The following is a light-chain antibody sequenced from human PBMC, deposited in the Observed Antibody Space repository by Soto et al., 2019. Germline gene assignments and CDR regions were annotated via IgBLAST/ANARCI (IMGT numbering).Light chain of an antibody. CDR2: AAS. J-gene: IGKJ4*01. Sequence: DIQMTQSPSSLSASVGDRVTITCRASQSISKYLHWYQQKQGKAPKFXIYAASSLQSGVPSRFSGSGSGTGFTLTISSLQPEDFATYYCQQSDNTPPTFGGGTKVDI. V-gene: IGKV1-39*01. CDR3: QQSDNTPPT. CDR1: QSISKY.